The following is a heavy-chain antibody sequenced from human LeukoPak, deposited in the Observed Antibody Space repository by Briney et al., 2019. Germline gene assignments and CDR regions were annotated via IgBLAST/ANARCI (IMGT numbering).Heavy chain of an antibody. CDR2: IGTAGDT. J-gene: IGHJ4*02. Sequence: GGSLRLSCAASGFTFSSYDMHWVRQATGKGLEWVSAIGTAGDTYYPGSVKGRFTISRENAKNSLYLQMNSLRAEDTAVYYCAKDFERGNFYGYDDYWGQGTRVTVSS. D-gene: IGHD5/OR15-5a*01. CDR3: AKDFERGNFYGYDDY. V-gene: IGHV3-13*01. CDR1: GFTFSSYD.